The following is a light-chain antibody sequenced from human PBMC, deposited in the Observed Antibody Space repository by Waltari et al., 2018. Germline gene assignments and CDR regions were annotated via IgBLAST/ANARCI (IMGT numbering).Light chain of an antibody. CDR3: QQRSNWSGLT. CDR1: QSVSSY. CDR2: DAS. J-gene: IGKJ4*01. V-gene: IGKV3-11*01. Sequence: EMVLTQSPATLSLSPGERATLPCRASQSVSSYLAWYQQKPGQAPRLLIYDASNRATGIPARFSGSGSGTDFTLTISSLEPEDFAVYYCQQRSNWSGLTFGGGTKVEIK.